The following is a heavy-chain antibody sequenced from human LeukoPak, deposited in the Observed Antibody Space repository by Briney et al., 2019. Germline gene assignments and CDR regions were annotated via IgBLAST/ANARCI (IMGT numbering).Heavy chain of an antibody. D-gene: IGHD3-10*01. CDR2: IYSGGST. Sequence: GGSLRLSCAASGFTVSSNYMSWVRQAPGKGLEWVSVIYSGGSTYYADSVKGRFTISRDNSKNTLYLQMNSLRAEDTAVYYCATKAAPSRANPFDYWGQGTLVTVSS. CDR1: GFTVSSNY. V-gene: IGHV3-53*01. CDR3: ATKAAPSRANPFDY. J-gene: IGHJ4*02.